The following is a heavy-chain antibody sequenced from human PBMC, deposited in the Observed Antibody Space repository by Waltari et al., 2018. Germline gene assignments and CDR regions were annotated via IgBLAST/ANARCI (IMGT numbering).Heavy chain of an antibody. V-gene: IGHV4-59*01. Sequence: QVQLQESGPGLVKPSETLSLTCTVSGGSISSYYWSWIRQPPGKGLEWIGYIYYSGSTNYHPSLKSRVTISVDTSKNQFSLKLSSVTAADTAVYYCARGPYGDYRDYWGQGTLVTVSS. CDR2: IYYSGST. CDR1: GGSISSYY. J-gene: IGHJ4*02. D-gene: IGHD4-17*01. CDR3: ARGPYGDYRDY.